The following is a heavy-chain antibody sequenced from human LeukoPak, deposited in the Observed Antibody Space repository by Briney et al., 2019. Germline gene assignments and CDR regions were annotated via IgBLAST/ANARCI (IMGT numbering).Heavy chain of an antibody. CDR1: GYTFTSYG. CDR2: ISPYNGNT. V-gene: IGHV1-18*01. Sequence: ASVKVSCKTSGYTFTSYGITWVRQAPGQGLEWMRWISPYNGNTNYAQRLQGRVTMTTDTSTSTDFMELRSLRSDDTAVYYCARVDDIAAAGRDYWGQGTLVTVSS. CDR3: ARVDDIAAAGRDY. D-gene: IGHD6-13*01. J-gene: IGHJ4*02.